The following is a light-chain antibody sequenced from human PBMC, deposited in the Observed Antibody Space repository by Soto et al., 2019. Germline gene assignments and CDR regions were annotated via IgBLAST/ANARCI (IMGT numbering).Light chain of an antibody. CDR2: EVS. CDR3: SSYTSSNTQV. Sequence: QSALTQPPSVSGSPGQSVTIPCTASSSDDGSYNRVSWYQQPPGTPPKLMIYEVSNRPSGVPDRFSGSKSGNTASLTISGLQAEDEANYYCSSYTSSNTQVFGTGTKLTVL. J-gene: IGLJ1*01. CDR1: SSDDGSYNR. V-gene: IGLV2-18*02.